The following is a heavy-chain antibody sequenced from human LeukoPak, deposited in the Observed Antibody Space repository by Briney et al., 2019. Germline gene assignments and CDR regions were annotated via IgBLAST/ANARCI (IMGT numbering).Heavy chain of an antibody. Sequence: PGGSLRLSCEVSGFTFSNYGINWVRQAPGKGLEWVSYIINSSSTTYYGDSVACRFIISRENANNSVYLEMNSLRDDDTALYYCARAPACSTKACYPNLLDYWGQGTLVSVPS. CDR1: GFTFSNYG. CDR3: ARAPACSTKACYPNLLDY. J-gene: IGHJ4*02. D-gene: IGHD2-2*01. CDR2: IINSSSTT. V-gene: IGHV3-48*02.